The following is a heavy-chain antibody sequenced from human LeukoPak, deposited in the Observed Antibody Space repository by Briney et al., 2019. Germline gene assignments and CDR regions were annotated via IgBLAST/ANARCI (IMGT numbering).Heavy chain of an antibody. V-gene: IGHV4-34*01. Sequence: PETLSLTCAVYGGSFSGYYWSWIRQPPGKGLEWIGEINHSGSTNYNPSLKSRVTISVDTSKNQSSLKLSSVTAADTAVYYCARALTPLDIVVVPAASPGGMDVWGQGTTVTVSS. CDR3: ARALTPLDIVVVPAASPGGMDV. CDR2: INHSGST. J-gene: IGHJ6*02. CDR1: GGSFSGYY. D-gene: IGHD2-2*01.